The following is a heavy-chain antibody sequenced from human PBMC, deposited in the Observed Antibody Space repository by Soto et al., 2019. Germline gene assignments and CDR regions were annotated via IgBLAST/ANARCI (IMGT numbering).Heavy chain of an antibody. CDR2: IGTAGDT. V-gene: IGHV3-13*01. CDR3: ARGGLRFLEWLSHGMDV. D-gene: IGHD3-3*01. Sequence: PGGSLRLSCAASGFTFSSYDMHWVRQATGKGLEWVSAIGTAGDTYYPGSVKGRFTISRENAKNSLYLQMNSLRAGDTAVYYCARGGLRFLEWLSHGMDVWGKGTTVTVSS. J-gene: IGHJ6*04. CDR1: GFTFSSYD.